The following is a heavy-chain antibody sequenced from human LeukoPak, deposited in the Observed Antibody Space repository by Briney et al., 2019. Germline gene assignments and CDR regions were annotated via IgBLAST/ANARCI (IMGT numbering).Heavy chain of an antibody. CDR3: ARGRDCSTTSCFSGYFYFGMDV. D-gene: IGHD2-2*01. CDR1: GYTFTSYA. J-gene: IGHJ6*02. V-gene: IGHV7-4-1*02. Sequence: ASVKVSCKASGYTFTSYAMNWVRQAPGQGLEWMGWINTNTGNPTYAQGFTGRFVFSLDTSVSTAYLQISSLKAEDTAVYYCARGRDCSTTSCFSGYFYFGMDVWGQGTTVTVSS. CDR2: INTNTGNP.